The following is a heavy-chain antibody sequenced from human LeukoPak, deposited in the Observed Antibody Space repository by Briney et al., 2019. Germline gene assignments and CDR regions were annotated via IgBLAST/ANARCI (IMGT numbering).Heavy chain of an antibody. Sequence: GGSLRLSCAASGFTFSSYSMTWVRQAPGKGLEWVAVISYDGRNKYYADSVKGRFTISRDNSKNTLYLQMNSLRPEDTAVYYCARAPYYDSSGYYDSWGQGALVTVSS. CDR3: ARAPYYDSSGYYDS. CDR2: ISYDGRNK. V-gene: IGHV3-30*03. J-gene: IGHJ4*02. CDR1: GFTFSSYS. D-gene: IGHD3-22*01.